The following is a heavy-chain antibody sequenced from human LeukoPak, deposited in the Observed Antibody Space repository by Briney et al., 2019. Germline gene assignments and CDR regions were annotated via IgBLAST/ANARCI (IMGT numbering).Heavy chain of an antibody. CDR3: SRDPRSLDY. CDR2: ISPNSADI. J-gene: IGHJ4*02. CDR1: GFTFTDVY. Sequence: PGGSRRLSCAASGFTFTDVYMSWIRQSPGKGLEWLAYISPNSADISYADSVKGRFTISRDNAKNSLYLQMNSLRVEDTGIYYCSRDPRSLDYWGQGALVTVSS. V-gene: IGHV3-11*01.